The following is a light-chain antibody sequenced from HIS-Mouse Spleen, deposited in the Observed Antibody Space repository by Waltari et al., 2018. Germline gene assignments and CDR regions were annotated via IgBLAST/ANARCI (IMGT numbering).Light chain of an antibody. J-gene: IGLJ2*01. CDR3: NSRDSSGNHVV. CDR1: SLRRYC. Sequence: SSELTQDPAVSGALGQTVSITCQGDSLRRYCCIWYQQKPGQAPVLVIYGKNNRPSGIPDRFSGSSSGNTASLTITGAQAEDEADYYCNSRDSSGNHVVFGGGTKLTVL. CDR2: GKN. V-gene: IGLV3-19*01.